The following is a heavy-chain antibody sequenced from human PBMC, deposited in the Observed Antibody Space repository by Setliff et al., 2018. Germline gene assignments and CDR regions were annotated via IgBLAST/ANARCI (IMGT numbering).Heavy chain of an antibody. Sequence: ASVKVSCKASGFAFSSSGISWVRQAPGQGLEWMGWISVYNGNTNYAQTFQDRVTMTTDTSTNTAYLDLRNLRSGDTAVYHCARLTYNLYYYYLDVWGKGTPVTVSS. CDR3: ARLTYNLYYYYLDV. CDR1: GFAFSSSG. CDR2: ISVYNGNT. V-gene: IGHV1-18*01. J-gene: IGHJ6*03. D-gene: IGHD1-1*01.